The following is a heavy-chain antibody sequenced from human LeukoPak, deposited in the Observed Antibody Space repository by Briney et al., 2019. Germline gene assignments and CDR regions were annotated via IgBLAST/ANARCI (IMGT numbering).Heavy chain of an antibody. V-gene: IGHV4-30-2*01. CDR2: IYHSGST. J-gene: IGHJ4*02. CDR3: ARSICGGDCYHEYYFDY. CDR1: GGSISSGGYS. Sequence: PSQTLSLTCAVSGGSISSGGYSWSRIRQPPGKGLEWIGYIYHSGSTYYNPSLKSRVTISVDRSKNQFSLKLSSVTAADTAVYYCARSICGGDCYHEYYFDYWGQGTLVTVSS. D-gene: IGHD2-21*02.